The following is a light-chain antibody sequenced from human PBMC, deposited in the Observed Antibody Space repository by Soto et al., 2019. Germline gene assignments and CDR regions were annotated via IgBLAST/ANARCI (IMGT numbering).Light chain of an antibody. V-gene: IGKV1-39*01. Sequence: DIQMTQSPSSLSASVGDRVTITCRASQSISSSLNWYQQKPGKAPKLLIYAASSLQSGVPSRFSGSGSGTDFTLTISSLQPEDFATDYGQQSYSTLITFGQGTRLEIK. CDR2: AAS. J-gene: IGKJ5*01. CDR3: QQSYSTLIT. CDR1: QSISSS.